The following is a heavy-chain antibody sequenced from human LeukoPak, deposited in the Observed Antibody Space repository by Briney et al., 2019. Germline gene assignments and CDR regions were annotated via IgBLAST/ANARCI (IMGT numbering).Heavy chain of an antibody. Sequence: GGSLRLSCAASGFTFGSYSMNWVRQAPGKGLEWVSYISSSSSTIYYADSVKGRFTISRDNAKNSLYLQMNSLSAEDTAVYYCAREDYTTVDYWGQGTLVTVSS. CDR2: ISSSSSTI. J-gene: IGHJ4*02. D-gene: IGHD4-11*01. CDR1: GFTFGSYS. V-gene: IGHV3-48*01. CDR3: AREDYTTVDY.